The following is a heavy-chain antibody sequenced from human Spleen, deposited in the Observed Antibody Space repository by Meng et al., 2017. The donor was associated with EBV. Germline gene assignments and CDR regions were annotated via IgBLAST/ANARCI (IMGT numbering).Heavy chain of an antibody. V-gene: IGHV1-46*01. Sequence: VQMVKTGGEVKKPGASVNVSRKTCGYDCTSYHIHWVRQAPGQGFEWMGTINPSGGSTSYTQKFRGRVSMTRDTSTSTVHMDLSSLISDDTAVYYCARGIAAAGTEYFQHWGQGTLVTVSS. CDR2: INPSGGST. CDR1: GYDCTSYH. J-gene: IGHJ1*01. CDR3: ARGIAAAGTEYFQH. D-gene: IGHD6-13*01.